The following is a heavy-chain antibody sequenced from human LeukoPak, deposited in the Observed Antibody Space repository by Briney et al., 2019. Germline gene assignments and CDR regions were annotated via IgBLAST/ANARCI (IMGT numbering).Heavy chain of an antibody. V-gene: IGHV3-48*01. Sequence: GGSLRLSCAASRFTFSTYSMNWVRQAPGKGLEWVSYISSGSNTIYYADSVKGRFTVSRDNAKNSLYLQMNSLRAEDTAVYYCAREYSSSSGRSFDYWGQGTLVTVSS. CDR2: ISSGSNTI. D-gene: IGHD6-6*01. CDR3: AREYSSSSGRSFDY. CDR1: RFTFSTYS. J-gene: IGHJ4*02.